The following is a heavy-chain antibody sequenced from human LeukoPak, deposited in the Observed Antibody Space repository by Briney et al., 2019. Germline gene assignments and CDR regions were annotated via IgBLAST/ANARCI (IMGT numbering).Heavy chain of an antibody. D-gene: IGHD3-10*01. J-gene: IGHJ4*02. CDR2: IGGRDSST. CDR3: AKGHYYGSGSLDY. Sequence: GGSLRLSCAASGFTLSSYGMSWVRQAPGKGLEWVSAIGGRDSSTYYADSVKGRFTISRDNSKNTLYVQMNSLRAEDTAVYYCAKGHYYGSGSLDYWGQGTLVTVSS. CDR1: GFTLSSYG. V-gene: IGHV3-23*01.